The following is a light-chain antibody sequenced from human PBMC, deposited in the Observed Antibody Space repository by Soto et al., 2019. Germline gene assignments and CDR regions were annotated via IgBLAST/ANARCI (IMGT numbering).Light chain of an antibody. CDR2: EVT. J-gene: IGLJ1*01. CDR3: ISYTGSSTSYV. CDR1: SSDVGSYNH. Sequence: QSVLTQPASVSGSPGQSITISCSGTSSDVGSYNHVAWYQQFPGKTPKLIIYEVTYRPSGVSHRFSASKSGNTASLTISGLQAEDEADYYCISYTGSSTSYVFGTGTKVTAL. V-gene: IGLV2-14*01.